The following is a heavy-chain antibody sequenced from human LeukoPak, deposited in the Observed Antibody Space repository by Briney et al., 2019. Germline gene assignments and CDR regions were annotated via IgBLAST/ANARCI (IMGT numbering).Heavy chain of an antibody. CDR1: GASITSSW. CDR2: IHQSASP. D-gene: IGHD2-2*01. J-gene: IGHJ4*02. Sequence: SETLSLTCAVSGASITSSWWSWVRQSPGRGLEWIGEIHQSASPNYNTSLKSRVTLSLDSSQNQLSLKLTSVPAADTAVYYCARHGVVLDKWGFDYWGQGTLVTVSS. CDR3: ARHGVVLDKWGFDY. V-gene: IGHV4-4*02.